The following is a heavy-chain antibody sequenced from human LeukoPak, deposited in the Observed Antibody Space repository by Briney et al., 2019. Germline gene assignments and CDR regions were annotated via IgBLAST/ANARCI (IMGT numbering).Heavy chain of an antibody. CDR2: IYYSGSS. V-gene: IGHV4-59*01. CDR1: GGSISNYY. J-gene: IGHJ5*02. Sequence: PSETLSLTCTVSGGSISNYYWSWIRQPPGKGLEYTEYIYYSGSSNYNPPRKSRVTISVDTSKNQFSLKLSSVTAADTAGYYCARGVHPSPCGQGTLVTVSS. CDR3: ARGVHPSP.